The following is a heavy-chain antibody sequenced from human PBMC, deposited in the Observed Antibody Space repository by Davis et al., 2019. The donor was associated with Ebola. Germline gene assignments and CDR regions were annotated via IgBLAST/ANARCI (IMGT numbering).Heavy chain of an antibody. Sequence: GESLKISCAASGFTFSSYAMSWVRQAPGKGLEWVSAISGSGGSTYYADSVKGRFTISRDNSKNTLYLQMNSLRAEDTAVYYCAKDRRGYSYGYIWYFDLWGRGTLVTVSS. D-gene: IGHD5-18*01. V-gene: IGHV3-23*01. J-gene: IGHJ2*01. CDR3: AKDRRGYSYGYIWYFDL. CDR1: GFTFSSYA. CDR2: ISGSGGST.